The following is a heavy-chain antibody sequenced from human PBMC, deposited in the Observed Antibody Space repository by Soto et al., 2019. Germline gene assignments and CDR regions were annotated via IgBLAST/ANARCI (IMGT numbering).Heavy chain of an antibody. V-gene: IGHV3-7*03. CDR1: GFTFSSYW. J-gene: IGHJ6*02. D-gene: IGHD3-10*01. Sequence: PVGSLRLSCAASGFTFSSYWMSWVRQAPGKGLEWVANIKQDGSEKYYVDSVKGRFTISRDNAKNSLYLQMNSLRAEDTAVYYCAREDTRSYGSGSYLNYYYYGMDVWGQGTTVTVSS. CDR3: AREDTRSYGSGSYLNYYYYGMDV. CDR2: IKQDGSEK.